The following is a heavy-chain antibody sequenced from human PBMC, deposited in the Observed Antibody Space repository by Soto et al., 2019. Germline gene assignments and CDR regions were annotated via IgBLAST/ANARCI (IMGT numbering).Heavy chain of an antibody. V-gene: IGHV3-66*01. Sequence: EVQLVESGGGVVKPGGSLRLSCAASGFTVSTKYMSWVRQAPGKGLEWVSVIYSGGSTFYADSVRGRFTISRDNSKNTVNLQMNSLRAEDTAVYYCARDPWAADYWGQGTLVTVS. CDR1: GFTVSTKY. J-gene: IGHJ4*02. D-gene: IGHD3-16*01. CDR3: ARDPWAADY. CDR2: IYSGGST.